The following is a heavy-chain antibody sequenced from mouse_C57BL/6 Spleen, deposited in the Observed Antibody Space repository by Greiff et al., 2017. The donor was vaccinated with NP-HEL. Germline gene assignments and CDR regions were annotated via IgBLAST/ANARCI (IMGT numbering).Heavy chain of an antibody. Sequence: EVKLVDSGEGLVKPGGSLKLSCAASGFTFSSYAMSWVRQTPEKRLEWVAYISSGGDYIYYADTVKGRFTISRDNARNTLYLQMSSLKSEDTAMYYCTSSFYYYAMDYWGQGTSVTVSS. V-gene: IGHV5-9-1*02. CDR1: GFTFSSYA. CDR2: ISSGGDYI. CDR3: TSSFYYYAMDY. J-gene: IGHJ4*01. D-gene: IGHD3-1*01.